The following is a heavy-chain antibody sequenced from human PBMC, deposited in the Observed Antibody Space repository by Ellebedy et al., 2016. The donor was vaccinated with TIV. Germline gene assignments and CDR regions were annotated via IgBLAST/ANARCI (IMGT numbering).Heavy chain of an antibody. V-gene: IGHV3-23*01. D-gene: IGHD6-19*01. CDR2: ITGVGGT. J-gene: IGHJ5*02. CDR1: GFTFSEFA. CDR3: AKDPDYGWYDGNWFDP. Sequence: GESLKISCAASGFTFSEFAMTWLRQAPGKGLEWVSAITGVGGTYYADSVKGRFTISRDNSKNTLYLQMNSLRAEDTAIYYCAKDPDYGWYDGNWFDPWGQGTLVTVSS.